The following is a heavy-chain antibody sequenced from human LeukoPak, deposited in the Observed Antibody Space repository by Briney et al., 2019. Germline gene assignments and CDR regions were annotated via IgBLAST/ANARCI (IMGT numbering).Heavy chain of an antibody. Sequence: GGSLRLSCAASGFTFSSYEMNWVRQAPGKGLEWVSYISSSGSTIYYADSVKGRFTISRDNAKNSLYLQMNSLRAEDTAVYYCARDPYYYDGDAFDIWGQGTMVTFSS. CDR2: ISSSGSTI. CDR3: ARDPYYYDGDAFDI. D-gene: IGHD3-22*01. CDR1: GFTFSSYE. J-gene: IGHJ3*02. V-gene: IGHV3-48*03.